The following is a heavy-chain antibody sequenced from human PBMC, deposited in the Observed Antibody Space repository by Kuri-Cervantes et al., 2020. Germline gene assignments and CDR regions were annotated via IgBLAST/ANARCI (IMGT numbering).Heavy chain of an antibody. CDR1: GYTFTSYD. D-gene: IGHD3-10*01. CDR2: MNPNSGNT. V-gene: IGHV1-8*01. Sequence: ASVKVSCKASGYTFTSYDINWVRQATGQGLEWMGWMNPNSGNTGYAQKFQGRLTMTRNTSISTAYMELSSLRSEVTAVYYCARCRGRDNWFDPWGQGTLVTVSS. J-gene: IGHJ5*02. CDR3: ARCRGRDNWFDP.